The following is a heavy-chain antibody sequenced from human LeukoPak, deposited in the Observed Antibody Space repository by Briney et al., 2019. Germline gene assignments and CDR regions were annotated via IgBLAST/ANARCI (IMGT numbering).Heavy chain of an antibody. CDR1: GVSISSSNSY. CDR3: ARLESAAAGNRWFDP. J-gene: IGHJ5*02. Sequence: PSETLSLTCTVSGVSISSSNSYWGWIRQPPGKGLEWISSIYYSGNTYYNASLKSQVSISIDTSKNQFSLRLTSVTAADTAVYYCARLESAAAGNRWFDPWGQGILVTVSS. CDR2: IYYSGNT. D-gene: IGHD6-13*01. V-gene: IGHV4-39*07.